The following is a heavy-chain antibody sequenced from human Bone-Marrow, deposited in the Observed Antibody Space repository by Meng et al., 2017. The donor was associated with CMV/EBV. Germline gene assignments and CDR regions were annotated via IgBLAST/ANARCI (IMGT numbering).Heavy chain of an antibody. CDR3: AREIVVVVPAAVYYYGMDV. Sequence: GGSLRLSCAASGFTFSDYYMSWIRQAPGKGLEWVSYISSSGSTIYYADSVKGRFTISRDNAKNSLYLQMNSLRAEDTAVYYCAREIVVVVPAAVYYYGMDVWGQGTTVTVSS. CDR2: ISSSGSTI. CDR1: GFTFSDYY. V-gene: IGHV3-11*04. D-gene: IGHD2-2*01. J-gene: IGHJ6*02.